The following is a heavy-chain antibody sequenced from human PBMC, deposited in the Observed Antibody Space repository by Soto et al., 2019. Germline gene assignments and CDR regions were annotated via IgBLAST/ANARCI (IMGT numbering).Heavy chain of an antibody. D-gene: IGHD1-26*01. CDR1: GYTFTGYY. Sequence: ASVKVSCKASGYTFTGYYVHWVRQAPGQGLEWMGWINPNSGDTYLAQRFQGRVTMNRDTSIGTAYMELRGLTSDDTAEYYCAKGGAIVAAGTRVYIYSAMDFWGQGTTVTVSS. J-gene: IGHJ6*02. CDR2: INPNSGDT. V-gene: IGHV1-2*02. CDR3: AKGGAIVAAGTRVYIYSAMDF.